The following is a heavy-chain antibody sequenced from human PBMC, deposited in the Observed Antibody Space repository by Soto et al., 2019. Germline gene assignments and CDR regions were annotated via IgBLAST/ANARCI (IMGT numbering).Heavy chain of an antibody. D-gene: IGHD1-1*01. CDR2: IFYSGTT. CDR1: GDSISSADYY. V-gene: IGHV4-30-4*01. J-gene: IGHJ6*02. CDR3: ARDLWVEPELYYYGMDV. Sequence: LSLTCTVSGDSISSADYYWSWIRQTPGKGLEWIGHIFYSGTTYYNPSLKSRLTISVDTSKNHFSLRLTSVTAADTAVYYCARDLWVEPELYYYGMDVWGQGTTVTVS.